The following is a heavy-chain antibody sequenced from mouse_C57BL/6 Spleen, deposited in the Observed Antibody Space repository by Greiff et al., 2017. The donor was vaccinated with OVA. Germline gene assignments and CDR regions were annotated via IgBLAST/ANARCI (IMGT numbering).Heavy chain of an antibody. CDR3: ARDGSSRDY. D-gene: IGHD1-1*01. CDR1: GYSITSGYY. Sequence: EVQRVESGPGLVKPSQSLSLTCSVTGYSITSGYYWNWIRQFPGNKLEWMGYISYDGSNNYNPSLKNRISITRDTSKNQFFLKLNSVTTEDTATYYCARDGSSRDYWGQGTTLTVSS. V-gene: IGHV3-6*01. CDR2: ISYDGSN. J-gene: IGHJ2*01.